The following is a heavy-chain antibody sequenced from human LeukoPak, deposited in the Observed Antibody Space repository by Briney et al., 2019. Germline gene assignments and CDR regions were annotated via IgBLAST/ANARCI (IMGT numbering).Heavy chain of an antibody. Sequence: GASVKVSCKASGYTFTSYGISWVRQAPGQGLEWMGIINPSGGSTSYAQKFQGRVTMTRDTSTSTVYMELSSLRSEDTAVYYCARDRIAAAGISFDYWGQGTLVTVSS. CDR2: INPSGGST. J-gene: IGHJ4*02. CDR3: ARDRIAAAGISFDY. V-gene: IGHV1-46*01. CDR1: GYTFTSYG. D-gene: IGHD6-13*01.